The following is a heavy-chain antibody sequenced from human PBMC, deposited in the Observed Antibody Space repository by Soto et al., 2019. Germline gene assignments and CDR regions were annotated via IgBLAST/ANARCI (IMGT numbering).Heavy chain of an antibody. Sequence: EVQLVESGGGLVKPGGSLRLSCAASGFTFSSYSMNWVRQAPGKGLEWVSSISSSSSYIYYADSVKGRFTISRDNAKNSLYLQMNSLSAEDTAVYYCARDLVRGVIDVWGQGTTVTVSS. D-gene: IGHD3-10*01. CDR3: ARDLVRGVIDV. CDR1: GFTFSSYS. CDR2: ISSSSSYI. V-gene: IGHV3-21*01. J-gene: IGHJ6*02.